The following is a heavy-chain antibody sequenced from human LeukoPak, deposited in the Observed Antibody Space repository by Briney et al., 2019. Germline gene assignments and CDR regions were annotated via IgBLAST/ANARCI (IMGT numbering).Heavy chain of an antibody. CDR1: GFTVSSNY. Sequence: GGSVRLSCAASGFTVSSNYMSWVRQAPGKGLEWVSVIYRGGSTYYADSVKGRFTISRDNSKNTLYLQMNSLRAEDTAVYYCARGLGYSSSWYLGGFDYWGQGTLVTVSS. V-gene: IGHV3-66*01. CDR3: ARGLGYSSSWYLGGFDY. J-gene: IGHJ4*02. D-gene: IGHD6-13*01. CDR2: IYRGGST.